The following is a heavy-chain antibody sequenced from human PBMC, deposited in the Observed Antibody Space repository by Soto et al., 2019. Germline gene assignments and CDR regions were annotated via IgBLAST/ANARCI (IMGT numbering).Heavy chain of an antibody. V-gene: IGHV4-4*07. Sequence: SETLSLTCSVSGASLLSSYWSWVQQPAGKGLEWIGHIFSSGRTSYNPSLKSRLTMSTDPSMNVFSLNLSSVTAADTAVYYCAKGWDVKYFDYWGRGTLVTVSS. CDR1: GASLLSSY. CDR2: IFSSGRT. D-gene: IGHD1-26*01. J-gene: IGHJ4*02. CDR3: AKGWDVKYFDY.